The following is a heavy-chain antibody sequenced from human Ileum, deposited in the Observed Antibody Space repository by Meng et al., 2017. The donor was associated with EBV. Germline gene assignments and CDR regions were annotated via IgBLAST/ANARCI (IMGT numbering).Heavy chain of an antibody. D-gene: IGHD3-22*01. CDR2: IHHTEST. CDR3: ARESYSDSSGYYSLDY. Sequence: QVEMQEPGPGLVKPSGTLSLTCAVSGGSISSSNWWSWVRQAPGKGLEWIGEIHHTESTNYNPSLKSRVTISVDKSKNQFSLKLSSVTAADTAVYYCARESYSDSSGYYSLDYWGQGSLVTVFS. CDR1: GGSISSSNW. J-gene: IGHJ4*02. V-gene: IGHV4-4*02.